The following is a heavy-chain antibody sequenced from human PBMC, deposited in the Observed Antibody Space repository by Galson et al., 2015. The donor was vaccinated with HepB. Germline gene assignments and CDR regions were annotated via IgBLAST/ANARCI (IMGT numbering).Heavy chain of an antibody. CDR2: TYYRSKWYN. V-gene: IGHV6-1*01. CDR3: ARNGYYYGSGRPGGYYYYGMDV. D-gene: IGHD3-10*01. CDR1: GDSVSSNSAA. J-gene: IGHJ6*02. Sequence: CAISGDSVSSNSAAWNWIRQSPSRGLEWLGRTYYRSKWYNDYAVSVKSRITINPDTSKNQFSLQLNSVTPKDTAVYYCARNGYYYGSGRPGGYYYYGMDVWGQGTTVTVSS.